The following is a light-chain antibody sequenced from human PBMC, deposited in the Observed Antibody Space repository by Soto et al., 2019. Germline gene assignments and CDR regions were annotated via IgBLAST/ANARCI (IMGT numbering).Light chain of an antibody. CDR3: NSYRHSTTLV. CDR1: SSDVGGYNS. V-gene: IGLV2-14*01. Sequence: QSALTQPASVSGSPGQSITISCTGTSSDVGGYNSVSWFQQHPSKAPKLIIYEVSHRPLGVSIRFSGSKSGNTASLTISGLQAEDEADYYCNSYRHSTTLVFGTGTKLTVL. CDR2: EVS. J-gene: IGLJ1*01.